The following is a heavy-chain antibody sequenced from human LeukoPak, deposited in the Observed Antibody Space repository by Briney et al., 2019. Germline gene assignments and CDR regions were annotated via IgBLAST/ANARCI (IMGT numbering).Heavy chain of an antibody. J-gene: IGHJ2*01. CDR2: ISSGSSYI. V-gene: IGHV3-21*06. CDR3: ARVGAKGGWYFDL. CDR1: GFTFSSYG. Sequence: GGSLRLSCAASGFTFSSYGMNRVRQAPGKGLEWVSSISSGSSYIYYADSLKGRFTISRDNAKNSLYLQMNSLRAEDTAVYYCARVGAKGGWYFDLWGRSNLVTVSS. D-gene: IGHD3-10*01.